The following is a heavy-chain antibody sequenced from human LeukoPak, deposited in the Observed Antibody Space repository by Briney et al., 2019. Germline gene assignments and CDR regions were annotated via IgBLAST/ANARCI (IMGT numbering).Heavy chain of an antibody. V-gene: IGHV4-59*08. D-gene: IGHD3-10*01. J-gene: IGHJ4*02. CDR2: IYYSGST. Sequence: SETLSLTCTVSGGSISSYYWSWIRQPPGKGLEWIGYIYYSGSTNYNPSLKSRVTISVDTSKNRFSLKLSSVTAADTAVYYCARQSSGSYYNSYYFDYWGQGTLVTVSS. CDR1: GGSISSYY. CDR3: ARQSSGSYYNSYYFDY.